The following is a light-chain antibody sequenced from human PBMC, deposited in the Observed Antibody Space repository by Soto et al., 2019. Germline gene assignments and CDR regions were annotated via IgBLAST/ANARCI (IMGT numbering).Light chain of an antibody. Sequence: QSALTQPASVSGSPGQSITISCTGTSSDVAFYNHVSWYQQHPGKAPKLLIYEVNNRPSGVSHRFSGSKSGNTASLTISGLQAEDDADYYCSSFASTHTYVFGTGTKLTVL. V-gene: IGLV2-14*01. CDR3: SSFASTHTYV. CDR2: EVN. J-gene: IGLJ1*01. CDR1: SSDVAFYNH.